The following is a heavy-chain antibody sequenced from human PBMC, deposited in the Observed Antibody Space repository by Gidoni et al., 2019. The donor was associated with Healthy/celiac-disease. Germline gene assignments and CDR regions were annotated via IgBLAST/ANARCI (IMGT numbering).Heavy chain of an antibody. CDR1: GFTFSSYA. CDR3: AKVVVAATGAFDY. CDR2: ISGSGGST. D-gene: IGHD2-15*01. J-gene: IGHJ4*02. Sequence: EVQLLESGGGLVQPGGSLRLSCAASGFTFSSYAMSWVRQAPGKGLEWVSAISGSGGSTYYADSVKGRFTIFRDNSKNTLYLQMNSLRAEDTAVYYCAKVVVAATGAFDYWGQGTLVTVSS. V-gene: IGHV3-23*01.